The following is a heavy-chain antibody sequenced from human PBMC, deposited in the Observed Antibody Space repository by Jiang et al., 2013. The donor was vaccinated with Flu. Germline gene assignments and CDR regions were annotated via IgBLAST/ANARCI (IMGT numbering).Heavy chain of an antibody. CDR2: TNPGNDYT. D-gene: IGHD6-19*01. J-gene: IGHJ4*02. CDR3: ARQASDSSGYFDF. V-gene: IGHV1-3*01. CDR1: GYTFISHF. Sequence: EVKKPGASVRLSCKASGYTFISHFIHWVRQAAGQRLEWMAWTNPGNDYTKYSQDFQGRVSITRDTSASTVYMELSSLRSEDAAVYYCARQASDSSGYFDFWAQGTLVTVSS.